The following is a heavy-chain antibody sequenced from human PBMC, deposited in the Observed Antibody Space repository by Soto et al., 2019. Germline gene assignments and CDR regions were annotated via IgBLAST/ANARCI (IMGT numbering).Heavy chain of an antibody. CDR1: GGSISSGGYH. D-gene: IGHD3-10*01. Sequence: QVQLQESGPGLVKPSQTLSLTCTVSGGSISSGGYHWSWIRQHPGKGLEWIGYIYYSGSTYYNPSLKSRVTISVDTSKNQFSLKLSSVTAADTAVYYCARGLWFGELLSGFDYWGQGTLVTVSS. CDR2: IYYSGST. CDR3: ARGLWFGELLSGFDY. V-gene: IGHV4-31*03. J-gene: IGHJ4*02.